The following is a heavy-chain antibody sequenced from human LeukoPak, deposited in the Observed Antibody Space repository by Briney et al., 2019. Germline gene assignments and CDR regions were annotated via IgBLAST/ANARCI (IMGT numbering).Heavy chain of an antibody. Sequence: GGSLRLSCAASRFTFSTYHMHWVRQAPGKGLEWVAFIHNGGTNKYYVDSVRGRFTISRDNSKNTLFLQMNSLRTEDTAVYYCATLAVVATWGQGILVTVSS. CDR1: RFTFSTYH. V-gene: IGHV3-30*02. CDR2: IHNGGTNK. CDR3: ATLAVVAT. D-gene: IGHD6-19*01. J-gene: IGHJ4*02.